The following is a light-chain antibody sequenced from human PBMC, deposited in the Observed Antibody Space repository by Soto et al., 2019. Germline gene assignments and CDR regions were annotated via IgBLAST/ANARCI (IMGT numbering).Light chain of an antibody. V-gene: IGKV3-20*01. CDR2: GAS. Sequence: EIVLTQSPGTLSLSPGERATLSCRASQSVSSSYLAWYQQKPGQAPRLLIYGASSRATGIPDRFSGSWSGKDFTLTISRLEPEEFSVYYCQQYGSSLPYTFGQGTKLEIK. J-gene: IGKJ2*01. CDR3: QQYGSSLPYT. CDR1: QSVSSSY.